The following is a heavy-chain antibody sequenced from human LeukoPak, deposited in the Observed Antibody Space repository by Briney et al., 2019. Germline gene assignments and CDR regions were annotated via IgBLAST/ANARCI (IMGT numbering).Heavy chain of an antibody. CDR2: IYTSGST. Sequence: SQTLSLTCTVSGGSISSGSYYWSWIRQPAGKGLEWIGRIYTSGSTNYNPSPKSRVTMSVDTSKNQFSLKLSSVTAADTAVYYCARDPHSYYYEGAIWGQGTMVTVSS. D-gene: IGHD3-22*01. J-gene: IGHJ3*02. V-gene: IGHV4-61*02. CDR3: ARDPHSYYYEGAI. CDR1: GGSISSGSYY.